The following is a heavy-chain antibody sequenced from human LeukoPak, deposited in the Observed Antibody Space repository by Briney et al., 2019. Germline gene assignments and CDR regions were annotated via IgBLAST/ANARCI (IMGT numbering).Heavy chain of an antibody. V-gene: IGHV3-33*06. D-gene: IGHD2-2*01. CDR3: AKDGKELVVPAAIDY. Sequence: GGSLRLSCAASGFTFSSYGMHWVRQAPGKGLEWVAVIWYDGSNKYYADSVKGRFTISRDNSKNTLYLQMNSLRAEDTAVYYCAKDGKELVVPAAIDYWGQGTPVTVSS. CDR2: IWYDGSNK. CDR1: GFTFSSYG. J-gene: IGHJ4*02.